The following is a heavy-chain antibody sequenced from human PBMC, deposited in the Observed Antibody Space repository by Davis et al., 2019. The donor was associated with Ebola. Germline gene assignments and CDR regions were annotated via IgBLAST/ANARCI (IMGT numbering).Heavy chain of an antibody. CDR1: GFTFSSYW. Sequence: HTGGSLRLSCAASGFTFSSYWMHWVRHAPGKGLVWVSRINSDGSSTSYADSVKGRFTISRDNAKNTLYLQMNSLRAEDTALYHCARVNAVTGYSRFDPWGQGTLVTVSS. CDR2: INSDGSST. J-gene: IGHJ5*02. V-gene: IGHV3-74*01. CDR3: ARVNAVTGYSRFDP. D-gene: IGHD3-9*01.